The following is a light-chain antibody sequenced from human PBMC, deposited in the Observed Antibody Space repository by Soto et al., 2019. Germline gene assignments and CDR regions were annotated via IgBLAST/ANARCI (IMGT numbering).Light chain of an antibody. V-gene: IGLV2-8*01. CDR2: DVN. Sequence: QSVQTQPPSASGSPGQSVTISCTGTSSDVGGYIFISWYQQHPGKAPRLMIYDVNKRPSGVPDRVSGSKSDNTASLPVSGLQAEDEADYYCVSYAGGTYVFGTGTKVTVL. J-gene: IGLJ1*01. CDR1: SSDVGGYIF. CDR3: VSYAGGTYV.